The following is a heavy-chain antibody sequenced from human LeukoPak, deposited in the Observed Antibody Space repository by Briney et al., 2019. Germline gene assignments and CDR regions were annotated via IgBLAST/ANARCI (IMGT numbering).Heavy chain of an antibody. D-gene: IGHD7-27*01. V-gene: IGHV4-59*01. Sequence: SETLSLTCTVSGGSISSYYWSWIRQPPGKGLEWIGCIYYSGSTNYNPSLKSRVTISVDTSKNQFSLKLSSVTAADTAVYYCARGDLTGDQVGWGQGTLVTVSS. CDR1: GGSISSYY. J-gene: IGHJ4*02. CDR2: IYYSGST. CDR3: ARGDLTGDQVG.